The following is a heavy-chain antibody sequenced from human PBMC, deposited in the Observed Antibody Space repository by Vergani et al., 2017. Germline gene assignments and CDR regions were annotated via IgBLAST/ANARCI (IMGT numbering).Heavy chain of an antibody. CDR1: GFTFSSYA. D-gene: IGHD5-24*01. V-gene: IGHV3-23*01. Sequence: EVQLLESGGGLVQPGGSLRLSCAASGFTFSSYAMSWVRQAPGKGLVWVSAISGSGGSTYYADSVKGRFTISRDNSKNTLYLQMNSLRAEDTAVDYCAKVTEMATIHDAFDIWGQGTMVTVSS. CDR2: ISGSGGST. J-gene: IGHJ3*02. CDR3: AKVTEMATIHDAFDI.